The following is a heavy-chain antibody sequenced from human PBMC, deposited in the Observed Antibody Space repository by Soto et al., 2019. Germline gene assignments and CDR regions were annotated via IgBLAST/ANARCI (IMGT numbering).Heavy chain of an antibody. J-gene: IGHJ4*02. CDR3: SSVRVQQQMSHTDC. CDR1: GDSVSSESVA. CDR2: TYYRSKWYD. D-gene: IGHD6-13*01. V-gene: IGHV6-1*01. Sequence: SQTLSLTCAIFGDSVSSESVAWNWIRQCPSRGLEWLGRTYYRSKWYDDYAVSVKSRIIINPDTSKNQFSLQLNSVTPEDTAVYYCSSVRVQQQMSHTDCWGKGLLVTASS.